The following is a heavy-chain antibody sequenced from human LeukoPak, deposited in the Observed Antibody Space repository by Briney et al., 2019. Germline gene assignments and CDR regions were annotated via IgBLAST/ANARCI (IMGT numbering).Heavy chain of an antibody. Sequence: SETLSLTCAVYGGSFSGYYWSWIRQPPGKGLEWIGEINHSGSTNYNPSLKSRVTISVDTSKNQFSLKLSSVTAADTAVYYCARAPNPGYCSGGSCYSGNWFDPWGQGTLVTVSS. CDR3: ARAPNPGYCSGGSCYSGNWFDP. J-gene: IGHJ5*02. CDR1: GGSFSGYY. D-gene: IGHD2-15*01. V-gene: IGHV4-34*01. CDR2: INHSGST.